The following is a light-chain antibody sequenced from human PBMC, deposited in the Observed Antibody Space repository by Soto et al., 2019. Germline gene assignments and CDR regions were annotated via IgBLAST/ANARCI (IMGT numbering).Light chain of an antibody. CDR3: QQYGSSPLT. CDR2: NPS. CDR1: QSVSRY. Sequence: LVLTQAPGTLSLSPGERATLSCRASQSVSRYLTWYQQKPGQAPKLLIYNPSTRATGIPDRFSGSGSGTDFTLTISRLEPEDFAVYYCQQYGSSPLTFGGGTKVDIK. J-gene: IGKJ4*01. V-gene: IGKV3-20*01.